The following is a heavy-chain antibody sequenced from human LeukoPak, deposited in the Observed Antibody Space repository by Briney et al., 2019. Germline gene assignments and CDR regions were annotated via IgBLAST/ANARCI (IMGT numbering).Heavy chain of an antibody. CDR2: IYYSGST. CDR3: ARVRLWFGAYFDY. Sequence: PSETLSLTCAVSGGSISSYYWSWIRQPPGKGLEWIGYIYYSGSTNYNPSPKSRVTISVDTSKNQFSLKLSSVTAADTAVYYCARVRLWFGAYFDYWGQGTLVTVSS. D-gene: IGHD5-18*01. V-gene: IGHV4-59*01. J-gene: IGHJ4*02. CDR1: GGSISSYY.